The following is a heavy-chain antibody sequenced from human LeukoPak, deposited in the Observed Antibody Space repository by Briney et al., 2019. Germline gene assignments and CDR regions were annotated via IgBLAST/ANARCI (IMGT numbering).Heavy chain of an antibody. CDR2: INPNSGGT. CDR1: GYTFTRYY. CDR3: ARGRGVRRNWFDP. Sequence: ASVKVSCKASGYTFTRYYMHWVRQAPGQGLEWMGWINPNSGGTGYAQKFQGRVTMTRNTSISTAYMELSSLRSEDTAVYYCARGRGVRRNWFDPWGQGTLVTVSS. D-gene: IGHD3-10*01. J-gene: IGHJ5*02. V-gene: IGHV1-8*02.